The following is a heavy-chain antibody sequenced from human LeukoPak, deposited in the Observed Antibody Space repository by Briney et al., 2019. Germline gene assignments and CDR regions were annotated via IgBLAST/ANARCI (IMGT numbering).Heavy chain of an antibody. CDR1: GFTFSSYW. J-gene: IGHJ4*02. CDR2: IKQDGSEK. CDR3: ARDHRGIYSPFDY. D-gene: IGHD2-21*01. V-gene: IGHV3-7*01. Sequence: SGWSLRLSCAASGFTFSSYWMNWVRQAPGKGLEWVANIKQDGSEKYYVDSVKGRFIISRDNAKNSLYLQMNSLRAKDTAVYYCARDHRGIYSPFDYWGQGTLVTVSS.